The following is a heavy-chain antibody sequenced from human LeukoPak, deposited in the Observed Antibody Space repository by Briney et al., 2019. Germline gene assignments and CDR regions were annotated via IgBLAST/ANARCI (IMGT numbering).Heavy chain of an antibody. CDR1: GGSFSGYY. D-gene: IGHD3-22*01. V-gene: IGHV4-34*01. Sequence: SETLSLTCAVYGGSFSGYYWSWIRQPPGKGLEWIGEINHSGSTNYNPSLKSRVTISVDTSKNQFSLKLSSVTAADTAVYYRARGLKWLDSAYFDYWGQGTLVTVSS. CDR3: ARGLKWLDSAYFDY. CDR2: INHSGST. J-gene: IGHJ4*02.